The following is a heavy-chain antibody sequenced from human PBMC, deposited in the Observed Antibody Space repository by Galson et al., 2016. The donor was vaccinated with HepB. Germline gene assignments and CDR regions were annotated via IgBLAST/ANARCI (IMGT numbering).Heavy chain of an antibody. CDR2: ITAGSTST. V-gene: IGHV3-23*01. CDR1: GFTFRSHA. Sequence: SLRLSCAASGFTFRSHAMSWVRQAPGRGLEWVSSITAGSTSTFYADSVKGRFTISRDNSKNTAYLQMNSLRAEDRAVYYCAREAGIAAAATYDYWGQGTLVTVSS. D-gene: IGHD6-13*01. J-gene: IGHJ4*02. CDR3: AREAGIAAAATYDY.